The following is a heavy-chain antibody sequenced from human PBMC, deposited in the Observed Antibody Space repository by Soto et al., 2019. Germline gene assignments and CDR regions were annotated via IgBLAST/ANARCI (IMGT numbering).Heavy chain of an antibody. D-gene: IGHD2-15*01. J-gene: IGHJ4*02. Sequence: QVQLQESGPGLVKPSQTLSLTCTVSGGSISSGSYHWSWIRQPPGKGLEWIGNIYYSGSSYYNPSLMRRATLSIHTSKGQFSVRLGSMAASYRAVCDCARVESSCYYYRHDCWGRGTLVTVSS. CDR2: IYYSGSS. CDR3: ARVESSCYYYRHDC. CDR1: GGSISSGSYH. V-gene: IGHV4-31*03.